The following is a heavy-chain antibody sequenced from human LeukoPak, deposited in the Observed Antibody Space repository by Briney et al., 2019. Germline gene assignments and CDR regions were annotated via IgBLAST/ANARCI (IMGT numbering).Heavy chain of an antibody. J-gene: IGHJ2*01. CDR2: IYYSGGT. D-gene: IGHD3-10*01. CDR3: ARAGYYGSGSHLYWYFDL. CDR1: GGSISSYY. Sequence: SETLSLTCTVSGGSISSYYWSWIRQPPGKGLEWIGYIYYSGGTNYNPSLKSRVTISVDTYKNQFSLKLSSVTAADTAVYYCARAGYYGSGSHLYWYFDLWGRGTLVTVSS. V-gene: IGHV4-59*01.